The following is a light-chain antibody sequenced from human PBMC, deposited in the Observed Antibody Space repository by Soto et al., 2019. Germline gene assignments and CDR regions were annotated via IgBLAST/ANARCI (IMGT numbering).Light chain of an antibody. CDR3: QQYGSSPTWT. Sequence: EIVLTQSPATLSLSPGGRATLSCRASQSVSLSLAWYQQKPGQAPRLLIYDASKRASGFPARFSGSGFGTYFTLTISRLEPEDSAVYYCQQYGSSPTWTFGQGTKV. V-gene: IGKV3-20*01. CDR1: QSVSLS. J-gene: IGKJ1*01. CDR2: DAS.